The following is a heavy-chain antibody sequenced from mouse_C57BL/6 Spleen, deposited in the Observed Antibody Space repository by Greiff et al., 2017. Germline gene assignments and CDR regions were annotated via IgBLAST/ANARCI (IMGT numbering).Heavy chain of an antibody. CDR1: GYTFTSYW. CDR3: AKGSSSYYFDY. D-gene: IGHD1-1*01. Sequence: QVQLKQPGTELVKPGASGYTFTSYWMHWVKQRPGQGLEWIGNINPSNGGTNYNEKFKSKATLTVDKSSSTAYMQLSSLTSEDSAVYYCAKGSSSYYFDYWGQGTTLTVSS. V-gene: IGHV1-53*01. CDR2: INPSNGGT. J-gene: IGHJ2*01.